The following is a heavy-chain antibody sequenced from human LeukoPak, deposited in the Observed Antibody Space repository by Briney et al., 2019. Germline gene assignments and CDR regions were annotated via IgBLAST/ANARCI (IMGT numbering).Heavy chain of an antibody. J-gene: IGHJ4*02. Sequence: GGSLRLSCAASGFTFSSYSMNWVRQAPGKGLEWVSSISSSSSNIYYADSVKGRFTISRDNAKNSLYLQMNSLRAEDTAVYYCASVRHYGDSADYWGQGTLVTVSS. D-gene: IGHD4-17*01. CDR1: GFTFSSYS. CDR3: ASVRHYGDSADY. CDR2: ISSSSSNI. V-gene: IGHV3-21*01.